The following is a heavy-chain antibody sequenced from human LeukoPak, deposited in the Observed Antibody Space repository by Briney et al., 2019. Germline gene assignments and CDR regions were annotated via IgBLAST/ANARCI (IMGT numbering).Heavy chain of an antibody. J-gene: IGHJ4*02. D-gene: IGHD3-9*01. CDR3: AKSRYYDILTGQTYYFDY. V-gene: IGHV1-18*01. CDR2: ISAYNGNT. Sequence: ASVKVSCKASGYTLTSYGISWVRQAPGQGLEWMGWISAYNGNTRYAQKLQGRVTMTTDSSTSTAYMELRSLRPEDTALYYCAKSRYYDILTGQTYYFDYWGQGTLVTVSS. CDR1: GYTLTSYG.